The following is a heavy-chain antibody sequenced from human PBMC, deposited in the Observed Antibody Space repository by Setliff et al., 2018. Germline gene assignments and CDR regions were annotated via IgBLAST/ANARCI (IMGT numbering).Heavy chain of an antibody. J-gene: IGHJ6*04. D-gene: IGHD2-21*01. Sequence: PGGSLRLSCAASGFTFSSYWMSWVRQAPGKGLEWVALIWNDGSTKYYGDSVKGRFTISRDNSKNTLYLQMDTLRAEDTAVYYCARGVFPDVWGKGTTVTVSS. CDR3: ARGVFPDV. CDR2: IWNDGSTK. CDR1: GFTFSSYW. V-gene: IGHV3-33*08.